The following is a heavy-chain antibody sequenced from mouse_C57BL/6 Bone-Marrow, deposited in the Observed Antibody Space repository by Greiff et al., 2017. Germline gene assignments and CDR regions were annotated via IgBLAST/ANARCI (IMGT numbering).Heavy chain of an antibody. CDR2: IYPGDGDT. D-gene: IGHD2-3*01. CDR3: ARERGNGYYVRAMDY. Sequence: VMLVESGPELVKPGASVKISCKASGYAFSSSWMNWVKQRPGKGLEWIGRIYPGDGDTNYNGKFKGKATLTADKSSSTAYMQLSSLTSEDAAVYFCARERGNGYYVRAMDYWGQGTSVTVSS. CDR1: GYAFSSSW. J-gene: IGHJ4*01. V-gene: IGHV1-82*01.